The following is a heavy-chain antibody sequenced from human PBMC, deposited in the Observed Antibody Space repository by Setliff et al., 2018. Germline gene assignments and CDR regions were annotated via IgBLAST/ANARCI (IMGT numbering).Heavy chain of an antibody. CDR2: IKSKTDGGTT. J-gene: IGHJ4*02. D-gene: IGHD6-13*01. V-gene: IGHV3-15*01. CDR1: GFSFSNYW. CDR3: ITSSSWYPFDY. Sequence: GGSLRLSCAASGFSFSNYWMSWVRQAPGKGLEWVGRIKSKTDGGTTDYAAPVKGRFTISRDDSKNTLYLQMNSLKTEDTAVYYCITSSSWYPFDYWGQGTLVTVSS.